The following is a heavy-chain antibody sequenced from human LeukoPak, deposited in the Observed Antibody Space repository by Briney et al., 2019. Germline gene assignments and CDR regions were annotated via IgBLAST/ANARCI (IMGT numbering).Heavy chain of an antibody. CDR3: ARALPGTALAPSRWFDP. CDR2: IKEDGSEK. J-gene: IGHJ5*02. D-gene: IGHD3-3*02. V-gene: IGHV3-7*01. Sequence: GGSLRLSCAPSGFTFRRYWMSWVRQAPGKGLEWVANIKEDGSEKYYVDSVKGRFTISRDNAKNSLYLQMNSLRAEDTAVYYCARALPGTALAPSRWFDPWGQGTLVTVSS. CDR1: GFTFRRYW.